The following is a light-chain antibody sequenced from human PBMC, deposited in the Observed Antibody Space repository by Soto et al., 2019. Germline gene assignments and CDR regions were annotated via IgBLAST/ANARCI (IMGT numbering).Light chain of an antibody. CDR3: QSYDSSLNAVV. V-gene: IGLV1-40*01. CDR2: GNS. CDR1: SSNIGAGYD. Sequence: QSVLTQPPSVSGAPGQRVTISCTESSSNIGAGYDVQWYQQLPGTAPKLLIYGNSNRPSGVPDRFSGSKSGTSASLAITGLQAEDEADYYCQSYDSSLNAVVFGGGTKLTVL. J-gene: IGLJ2*01.